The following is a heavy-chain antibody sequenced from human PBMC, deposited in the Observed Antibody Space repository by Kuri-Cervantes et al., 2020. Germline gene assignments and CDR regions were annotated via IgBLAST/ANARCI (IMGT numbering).Heavy chain of an antibody. CDR2: MSDFYDHI. V-gene: IGHV3-23*01. D-gene: IGHD5-18*01. CDR1: GFTFSNYT. J-gene: IGHJ3*02. CDR3: ARVFGYSDAFDI. Sequence: GGSLRLSCAASGFTFSNYTMTWVRQAPGRGLEWVPSMSDFYDHIWYADSVRGRFTISRDNSKNTLYLQMNSLRAEDTAVYYLARVFGYSDAFDIWGQGTMVTVSS.